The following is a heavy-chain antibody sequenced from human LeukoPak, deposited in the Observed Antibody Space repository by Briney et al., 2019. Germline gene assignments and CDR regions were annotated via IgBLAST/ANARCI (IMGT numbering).Heavy chain of an antibody. D-gene: IGHD2-8*01. Sequence: PSGTLSLTCAVSGGSIKSNNWWSWVRQPPGKGLEWIGEINHSGSTNYNPSLKSRVTISVDTSKNQFSLKLSSVTAADTAVYYCARRDSIVLMVYRGANWFDPWGQGTLVTVSS. CDR1: GGSIKSNNW. CDR2: INHSGST. J-gene: IGHJ5*02. V-gene: IGHV4-4*02. CDR3: ARRDSIVLMVYRGANWFDP.